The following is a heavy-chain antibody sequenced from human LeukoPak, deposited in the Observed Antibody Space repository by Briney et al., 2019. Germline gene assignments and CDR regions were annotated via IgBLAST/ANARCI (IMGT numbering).Heavy chain of an antibody. CDR1: GGSISSGDYY. V-gene: IGHV4-30-4*01. CDR3: ARVGYDSSGNWYYFDY. D-gene: IGHD3-22*01. Sequence: SQTLSLTCTVSGGSISSGDYYWSWIRQPPGKGLECIGYIYYSGSTYYNPSLKNRLTISVDTSKDQFSLKLSSVTAADTAFNYCARVGYDSSGNWYYFDYWGQGTLVTVSS. CDR2: IYYSGST. J-gene: IGHJ4*02.